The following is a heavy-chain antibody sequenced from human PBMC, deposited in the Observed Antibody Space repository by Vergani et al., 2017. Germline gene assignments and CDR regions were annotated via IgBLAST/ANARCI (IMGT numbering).Heavy chain of an antibody. V-gene: IGHV5-51*01. CDR2: NYPGDADT. D-gene: IGHD1-26*01. CDR1: GYSFTNYW. CDR3: ARWNSGTYYPYHYYYMDV. J-gene: IGHJ6*03. Sequence: EVQLVQSGAEVKKPGESLKISCKGSGYSFTNYWIGWVRQMPGKGLEWMGINYPGDADTRYSPSFQGQVTISADKSISTAYLQWSSLKASDTAMYYCARWNSGTYYPYHYYYMDVWGKGTTVTVSS.